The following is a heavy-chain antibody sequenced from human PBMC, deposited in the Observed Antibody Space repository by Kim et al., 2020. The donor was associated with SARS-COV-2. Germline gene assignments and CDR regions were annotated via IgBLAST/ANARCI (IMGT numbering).Heavy chain of an antibody. J-gene: IGHJ4*02. CDR3: AKDRYSYGRIYIFDY. Sequence: DSVKGRFTISRDNSKNTLYLQMNSLRAEDTAVYYCAKDRYSYGRIYIFDYWGQGTLVTVSS. V-gene: IGHV3-30*02. D-gene: IGHD5-18*01.